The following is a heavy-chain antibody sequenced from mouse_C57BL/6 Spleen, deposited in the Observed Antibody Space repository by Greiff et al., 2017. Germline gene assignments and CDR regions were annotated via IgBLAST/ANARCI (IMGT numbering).Heavy chain of an antibody. Sequence: VKLMESGPELVKPGASVKISCKASGYAFSSSWMNWVKQRPGKGLEWIGRIYPGDGDTNYNGKFKGKATLTADKAYSTAYMQLSSLTSEDSAVDVCERGGLRRGGFDYWGQGTTLTVSS. CDR2: IYPGDGDT. CDR3: ERGGLRRGGFDY. J-gene: IGHJ2*01. D-gene: IGHD2-4*01. V-gene: IGHV1-82*01. CDR1: GYAFSSSW.